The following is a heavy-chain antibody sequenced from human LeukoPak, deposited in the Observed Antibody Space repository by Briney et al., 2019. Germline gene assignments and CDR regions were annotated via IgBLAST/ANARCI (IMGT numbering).Heavy chain of an antibody. J-gene: IGHJ5*02. D-gene: IGHD2-15*01. V-gene: IGHV4-34*01. Sequence: SETLSLTCAVYGGSFSGYYWSWIRQPPGKGLECIGEINHSGSTNYNPSLKSRVTISVDTSKNRFSLKLSSVTAADTAVYYCAAYGGYNWFDPWGQGTLVTVSS. CDR1: GGSFSGYY. CDR3: AAYGGYNWFDP. CDR2: INHSGST.